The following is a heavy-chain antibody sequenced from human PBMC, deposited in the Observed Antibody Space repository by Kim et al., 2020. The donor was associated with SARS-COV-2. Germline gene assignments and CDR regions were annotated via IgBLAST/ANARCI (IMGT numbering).Heavy chain of an antibody. V-gene: IGHV3-15*01. Sequence: APVKGRLTNSRDDSKNTLYLQMNSLKTEDTAVYYCTILTRDYYYYYGMDVWGQGTTVTVSS. D-gene: IGHD7-27*01. J-gene: IGHJ6*02. CDR3: TILTRDYYYYYGMDV.